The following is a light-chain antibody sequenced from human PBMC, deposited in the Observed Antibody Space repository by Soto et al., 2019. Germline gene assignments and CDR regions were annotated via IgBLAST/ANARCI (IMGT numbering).Light chain of an antibody. Sequence: QSALTQAASVSGSPGQSITISCTGTSSDVGAYDYVTWYQQHPGKAPKVMIYKVSNRPSGVSNRFSGSKSGNTASLTFSGLQAEDEADYFCSSYTTGSLVVFGGGTKLTVL. CDR1: SSDVGAYDY. V-gene: IGLV2-14*01. CDR3: SSYTTGSLVV. CDR2: KVS. J-gene: IGLJ2*01.